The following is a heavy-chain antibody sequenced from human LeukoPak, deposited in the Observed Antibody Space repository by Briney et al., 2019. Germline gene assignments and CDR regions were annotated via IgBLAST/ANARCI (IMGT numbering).Heavy chain of an antibody. CDR2: INSDGSST. CDR1: GFTFNSYG. J-gene: IGHJ3*02. CDR3: ARVGFLLSGAFDI. V-gene: IGHV3-74*01. D-gene: IGHD2-15*01. Sequence: GGSLRLSCAASGFTFNSYGMHWVRQAPGKGLVWVSLINSDGSSTTYADSVKGRFTISRDNAKNTLYLQMNSLRAEDTAVYYCARVGFLLSGAFDIWGQGTMVTVSS.